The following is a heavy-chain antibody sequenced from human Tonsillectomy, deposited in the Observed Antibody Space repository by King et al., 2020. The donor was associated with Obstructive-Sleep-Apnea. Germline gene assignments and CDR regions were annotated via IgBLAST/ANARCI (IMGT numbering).Heavy chain of an antibody. V-gene: IGHV4-59*08. CDR2: IYYSGST. Sequence: QLQESGPGLVKPSETLSLTCTVSGGSISSYYWSWIRQPPGKGLEWIGYIYYSGSTNYNPSLKSRVAISVDTSKNQFSLKLSSVTAADTAVYYGARHKFPGDYYDSSGYISPYFDYWGQGTLVTVSS. D-gene: IGHD3-22*01. CDR1: GGSISSYY. CDR3: ARHKFPGDYYDSSGYISPYFDY. J-gene: IGHJ4*02.